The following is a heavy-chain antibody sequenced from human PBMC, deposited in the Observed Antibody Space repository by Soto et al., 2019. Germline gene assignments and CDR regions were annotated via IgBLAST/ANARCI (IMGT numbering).Heavy chain of an antibody. V-gene: IGHV1-69*01. CDR1: GGTFSSYA. CDR2: IIPIFGTA. CDR3: ARAPWIQLWSYYSYGMDV. Sequence: QVQLVQSGAEVKKPGSSVKVSCKASGGTFSSYAISWVRQAPGQGLEWMGGIIPIFGTANYAQKFQGRVTITGDESTSTAYMELSSLRSEDTAVYYCARAPWIQLWSYYSYGMDVWGQGTTVTVSS. D-gene: IGHD5-18*01. J-gene: IGHJ6*02.